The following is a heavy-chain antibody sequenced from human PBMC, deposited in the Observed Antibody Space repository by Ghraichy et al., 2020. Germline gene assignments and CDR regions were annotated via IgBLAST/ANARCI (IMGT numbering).Heavy chain of an antibody. CDR3: ASGSGSSALNY. Sequence: GGSLRLSCAASGFTFSSYAMHWVRQAPGKGLEYVSAISSNGGSTYYANSVKGRFTISRDNSKNTLYLQMGSLRAEDMAVYYCASGSGSSALNYWGQGTLVTVSS. CDR1: GFTFSSYA. CDR2: ISSNGGST. D-gene: IGHD1-26*01. J-gene: IGHJ4*02. V-gene: IGHV3-64*01.